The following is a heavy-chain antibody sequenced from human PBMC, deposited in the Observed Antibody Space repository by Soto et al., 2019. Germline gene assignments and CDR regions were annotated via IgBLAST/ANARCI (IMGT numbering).Heavy chain of an antibody. Sequence: EVQLVESGGGLVQPGGSLTLSCAASGFTFSSYWMNWVRQAPGKGLELVANIDQDGSTTDYVVYVKGRFTISRDNAKKSLYLQMNSLRAEDTALYYCASDLYSGTSDYWGQGTLVTVSS. V-gene: IGHV3-7*05. CDR3: ASDLYSGTSDY. D-gene: IGHD1-26*01. CDR1: GFTFSSYW. CDR2: IDQDGSTT. J-gene: IGHJ4*02.